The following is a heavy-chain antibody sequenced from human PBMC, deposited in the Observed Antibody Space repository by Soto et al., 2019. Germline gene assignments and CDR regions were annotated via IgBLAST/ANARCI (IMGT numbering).Heavy chain of an antibody. CDR3: ATNGEYYDSSGPKYFHH. V-gene: IGHV4-31*03. CDR1: GGSIRTGGYY. Sequence: QVQLQESGPGLVKPSQTLSLTCTVSGGSIRTGGYYWNWIRQHPGKGLECIGYIYYSGSTYYNPSLKSRVTISVDTSKNQFSLKLSSVTAADTAVYYCATNGEYYDSSGPKYFHHWGQGTLVTVSS. D-gene: IGHD3-22*01. J-gene: IGHJ1*01. CDR2: IYYSGST.